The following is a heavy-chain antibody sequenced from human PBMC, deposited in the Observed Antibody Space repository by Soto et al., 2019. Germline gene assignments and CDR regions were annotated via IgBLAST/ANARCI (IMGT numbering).Heavy chain of an antibody. Sequence: QVQLQESGPGLVKPSVTLSLTCAVSSGSISSSNWWSWVRQPPGKGLEWIGEIYHSGSTNYNPSLKSRVTISVDKSKNQFSLKLSSVTAADTAVYYCARFGSSGWPYNWFDPWGQGTLVTVSS. J-gene: IGHJ5*02. V-gene: IGHV4-4*02. CDR3: ARFGSSGWPYNWFDP. CDR1: SGSISSSNW. D-gene: IGHD6-19*01. CDR2: IYHSGST.